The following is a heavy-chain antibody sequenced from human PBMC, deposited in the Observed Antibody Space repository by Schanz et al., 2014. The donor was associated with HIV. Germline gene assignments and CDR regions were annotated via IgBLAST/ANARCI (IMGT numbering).Heavy chain of an antibody. CDR2: IWYDATNE. D-gene: IGHD6-13*01. V-gene: IGHV3-33*01. Sequence: VQLLDSGGGLVQPGRSLRLACAASGFTFSSYAMHWVRQAPGTGLEWVAVIWYDATNEYYADSVKGRFTISRDNSKNTLYLQMNSLRVEDTAVYYCAREIDSSSWSFAGYYYGMDVWGRGTTVTVSS. J-gene: IGHJ6*02. CDR1: GFTFSSYA. CDR3: AREIDSSSWSFAGYYYGMDV.